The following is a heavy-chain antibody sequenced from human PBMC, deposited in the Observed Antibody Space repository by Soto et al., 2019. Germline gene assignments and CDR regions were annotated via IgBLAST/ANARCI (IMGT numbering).Heavy chain of an antibody. CDR2: ISGSGGST. V-gene: IGHV3-23*01. Sequence: EVQLLESGGGLVQPGGSLRLSCAASGFTFSSYAMSWVRQAPGKGLEWVSAISGSGGSTYYADSVKGRFTISRDNSKNTLYLQMNSLRAEDTAVYYCAKDMRDTAMVTGAFDIWGQGTMVTVSS. D-gene: IGHD5-18*01. CDR3: AKDMRDTAMVTGAFDI. J-gene: IGHJ3*02. CDR1: GFTFSSYA.